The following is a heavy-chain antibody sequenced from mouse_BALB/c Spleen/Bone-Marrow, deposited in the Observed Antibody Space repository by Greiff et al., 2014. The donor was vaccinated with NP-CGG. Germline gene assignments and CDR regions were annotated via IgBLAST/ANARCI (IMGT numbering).Heavy chain of an antibody. Sequence: VQLQQSGAELVKPGASVKLSCKASGYTFTSYWMHWVKQRPGQGLEWIGEINPSNGRTNYVEKFKSKATLSGDKSSSTVYMQLSSLTSEDSAVYYCARSGYWYFDVWGAGTTVTASA. V-gene: IGHV1S81*02. CDR1: GYTFTSYW. CDR3: ARSGYWYFDV. CDR2: INPSNGRT. D-gene: IGHD3-1*01. J-gene: IGHJ1*01.